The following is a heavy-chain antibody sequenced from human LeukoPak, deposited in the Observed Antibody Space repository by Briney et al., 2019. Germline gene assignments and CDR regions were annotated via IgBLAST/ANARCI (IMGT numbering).Heavy chain of an antibody. V-gene: IGHV3-30*02. CDR1: GFTFSSYG. D-gene: IGHD6-13*01. J-gene: IGHJ6*02. CDR2: IRYDGSNK. Sequence: GGSLRLSCAASGFTFSSYGMHWVRQAPGKGLEWVAFIRYDGSNKYYADSVKGRFTISRDNSKNTLYLQMNSLRAEDTAVYYCARVTVGVPHSSSWYLYGMDVWGQGTTVTVSS. CDR3: ARVTVGVPHSSSWYLYGMDV.